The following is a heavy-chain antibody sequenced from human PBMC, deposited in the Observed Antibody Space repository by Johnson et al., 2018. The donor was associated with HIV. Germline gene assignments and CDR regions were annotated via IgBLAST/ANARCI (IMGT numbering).Heavy chain of an antibody. CDR3: AREVGSWYSSSSGAFDI. D-gene: IGHD6-6*01. CDR1: GFTVSSNY. Sequence: MQLVESGGGLVKPGGSLRLSCAASGFTVSSNYMSWVRQAPGKGLECVSVIFTVGDVYYADSVKGRFTISRDNSKNTLYLQMNSLRAGDTAVYYCAREVGSWYSSSSGAFDIWGQGTMVTVSS. CDR2: IFTVGDV. J-gene: IGHJ3*02. V-gene: IGHV3-66*01.